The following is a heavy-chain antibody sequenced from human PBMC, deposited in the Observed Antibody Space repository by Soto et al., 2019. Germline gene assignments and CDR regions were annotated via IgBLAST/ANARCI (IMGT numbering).Heavy chain of an antibody. V-gene: IGHV4-4*02. Sequence: SETLSVTCAFSVGSISSSNWSSWFRQPPVKGLGPIGEIYHSGSTNYNPSLKSRVTMSVDKSKNQFSLKLSSVTAADTAVYYCARRMLEWLLFPNYYYYYGMDVWGQGTTVTVSS. CDR2: IYHSGST. D-gene: IGHD3-3*01. J-gene: IGHJ6*02. CDR3: ARRMLEWLLFPNYYYYYGMDV. CDR1: VGSISSSNW.